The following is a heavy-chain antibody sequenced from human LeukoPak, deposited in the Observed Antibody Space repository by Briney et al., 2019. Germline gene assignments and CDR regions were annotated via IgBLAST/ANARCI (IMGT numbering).Heavy chain of an antibody. CDR3: ARVEMATISGYAFDI. CDR1: GYTFTGYY. J-gene: IGHJ3*02. D-gene: IGHD5-24*01. Sequence: GASVKVSCKASGYTFTGYYMHWVRQAPGQGLEWMGGIIPIFGTANYAQKFQGRVTITADESTSTAYMELSSLRSEDTAVYYCARVEMATISGYAFDIWGQGTMVTVSS. V-gene: IGHV1-69*13. CDR2: IIPIFGTA.